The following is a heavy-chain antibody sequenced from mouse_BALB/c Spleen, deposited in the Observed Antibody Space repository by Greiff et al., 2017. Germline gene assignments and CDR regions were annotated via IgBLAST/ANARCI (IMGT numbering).Heavy chain of an antibody. J-gene: IGHJ2*01. CDR2: IDPANGNT. CDR3: ARGFDY. Sequence: EVQLQQSGAELVKPGASVKLSCTASGFHIKDTYMHWVKQRPEQGLEWIGRIDPANGNTKYDPKFQGKATITADTSSNTAYLQLSSLTSEDTAVYYCARGFDYWGQGTTLTVSS. V-gene: IGHV14-3*02. CDR1: GFHIKDTY.